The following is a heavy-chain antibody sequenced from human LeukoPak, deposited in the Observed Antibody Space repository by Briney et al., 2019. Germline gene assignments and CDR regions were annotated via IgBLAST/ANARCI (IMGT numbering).Heavy chain of an antibody. V-gene: IGHV3-23*01. CDR1: GFTFSSFA. CDR3: AKDPIRYSYPVSGFYF. CDR2: ISGSGTTT. D-gene: IGHD3-22*01. Sequence: GGSLRLSCAAAGFTFSSFAMTWVRQAPGKGLQWVSLISGSGTTTYYAGSVNGRFTIYRDNSNDTLFLQMNNLRVEDTAVYYCAKDPIRYSYPVSGFYFWGQGTLVTDSS. J-gene: IGHJ4*02.